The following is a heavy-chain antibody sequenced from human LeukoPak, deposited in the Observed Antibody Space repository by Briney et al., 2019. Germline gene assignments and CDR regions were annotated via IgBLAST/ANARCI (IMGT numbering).Heavy chain of an antibody. CDR1: GGSISSYY. CDR2: IYTSGST. V-gene: IGHV4-4*07. D-gene: IGHD3-16*02. CDR3: ARESDYVWGSYLTHDY. J-gene: IGHJ4*02. Sequence: PSETLSLTCTVSGGSISSYYWSWIRQPAGKGLEWIGRIYTSGSTNYNPSLKSRVTMSVDTSKNQFSLKLSSVTAADTAVYYCARESDYVWGSYLTHDYWGQGTLVTVSS.